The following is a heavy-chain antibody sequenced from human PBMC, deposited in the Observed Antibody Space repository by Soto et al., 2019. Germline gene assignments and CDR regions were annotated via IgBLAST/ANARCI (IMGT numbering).Heavy chain of an antibody. CDR1: GFTFSSYG. CDR2: IRGSAGNA. Sequence: EVQLLESGGGLVQPDGSLRLSCAGTGFTFSSYGMSWVRQAPGKGLEWVSTIRGSAGNANYADSVKGLFTISRDDSTNTVHLQMNSLRPDDTAVYYCAKNLWFGESVFDPWGQGTLVVVSS. V-gene: IGHV3-23*01. CDR3: AKNLWFGESVFDP. J-gene: IGHJ5*02. D-gene: IGHD3-10*01.